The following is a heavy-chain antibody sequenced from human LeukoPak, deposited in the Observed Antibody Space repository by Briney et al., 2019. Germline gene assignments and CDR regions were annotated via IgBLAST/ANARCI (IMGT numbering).Heavy chain of an antibody. D-gene: IGHD3-10*01. V-gene: IGHV4-31*03. J-gene: IGHJ5*02. CDR3: ASLRWFGELSPNWFDP. CDR1: GGNISSGGYY. CDR2: IYYSGST. Sequence: SETLSLTCTVSGGNISSGGYYWSWIRQHPGKGLEWFGYIYYSGSTYYNPSLKSRVTISVDTSKNQFSLKLSSVTAADTAVYYCASLRWFGELSPNWFDPWGQGTLVTVSS.